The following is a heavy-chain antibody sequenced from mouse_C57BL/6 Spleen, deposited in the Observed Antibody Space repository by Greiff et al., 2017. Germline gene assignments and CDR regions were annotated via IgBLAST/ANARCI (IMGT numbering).Heavy chain of an antibody. CDR3: ARRDYDYGWYFDV. J-gene: IGHJ1*03. Sequence: DVMLVESGGGLVKPGGSLKLSCAASGFTFSSYTMSWVRQTPEKRLEWVATISGGGGNTYYPDSVKGRFTISRDNAKNTLYLQMSSLRSEDTALYYCARRDYDYGWYFDVWGTGTTVTVSS. CDR2: ISGGGGNT. V-gene: IGHV5-9*01. D-gene: IGHD2-4*01. CDR1: GFTFSSYT.